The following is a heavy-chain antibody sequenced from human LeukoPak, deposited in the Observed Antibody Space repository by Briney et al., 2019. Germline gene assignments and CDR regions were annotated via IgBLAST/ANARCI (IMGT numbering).Heavy chain of an antibody. CDR2: IWYDGGDK. CDR3: ARVGCTGGSCLAYNYYAMDV. J-gene: IGHJ6*02. CDR1: GFTFNTYG. D-gene: IGHD2-15*01. V-gene: IGHV3-33*01. Sequence: PGGSLRLSCAASGFTFNTYGMNWVRQAPGKGLEWVAIIWYDGGDKYYADSVKGRFTISRDNSKNTLYLQVNTLRAEDTAVYYCARVGCTGGSCLAYNYYAMDVWGQGTTVTVSS.